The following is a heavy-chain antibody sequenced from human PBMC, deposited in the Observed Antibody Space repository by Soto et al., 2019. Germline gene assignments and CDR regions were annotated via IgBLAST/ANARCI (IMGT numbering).Heavy chain of an antibody. D-gene: IGHD5-12*01. CDR2: IKDGGLT. J-gene: IGHJ4*02. CDR3: ARGQEGVVATH. Sequence: SSETLSLTCVVYGGSLSGYYWSWIRQPPGKGLEWIGEIKDGGLTNYSPSLKSRATISADRPKNQFSLKLYSVSAADTAVYYCARGQEGVVATHWDQGSLVTVS. CDR1: GGSLSGYY. V-gene: IGHV4-34*01.